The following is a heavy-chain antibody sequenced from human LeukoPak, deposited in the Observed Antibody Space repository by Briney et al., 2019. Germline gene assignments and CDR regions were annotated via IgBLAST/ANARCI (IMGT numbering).Heavy chain of an antibody. CDR1: GFTFSNYA. Sequence: PGGSLRLSCGASGFTFSNYAMSWVRQPPGKGLEWIGEINHSGSTNYNPSLKSRVTISVDTSKNQFSLKLSSVTAADTAVYYCARAQWLVLDYWGQGTLVTVSS. CDR2: INHSGST. D-gene: IGHD6-19*01. J-gene: IGHJ4*02. V-gene: IGHV4-34*01. CDR3: ARAQWLVLDY.